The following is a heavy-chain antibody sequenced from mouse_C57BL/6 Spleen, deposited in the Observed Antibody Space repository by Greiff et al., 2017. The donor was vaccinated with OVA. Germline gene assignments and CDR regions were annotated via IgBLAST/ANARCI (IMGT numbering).Heavy chain of an antibody. Sequence: QVQLQLSGTELVTPGASVKLSCKASGYTFTSSWMHWVKQRPGQGLEWIGNINPSNGGTNYNEKFKSKATLTVDKSSSTAYMQLSSLTSEDSAVYYCARSLNYYGSRGDAMDYWGQGTSVTVSS. D-gene: IGHD1-1*01. CDR3: ARSLNYYGSRGDAMDY. CDR2: INPSNGGT. CDR1: GYTFTSSW. V-gene: IGHV1-53*01. J-gene: IGHJ4*01.